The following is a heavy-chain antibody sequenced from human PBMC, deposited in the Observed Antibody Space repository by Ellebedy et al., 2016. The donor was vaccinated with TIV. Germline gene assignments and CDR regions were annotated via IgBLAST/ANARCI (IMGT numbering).Heavy chain of an antibody. Sequence: GESLKISXAASGFTVSSNYINWVRQAPGKGLDWVSVMYSGGSTFYADSVKGRFTISRDNAKNSLSLQMNRLRAEDTAVYYCGRGPLPDYWGQGTLVTVSS. J-gene: IGHJ4*02. CDR1: GFTVSSNY. CDR3: GRGPLPDY. CDR2: MYSGGST. V-gene: IGHV3-53*01.